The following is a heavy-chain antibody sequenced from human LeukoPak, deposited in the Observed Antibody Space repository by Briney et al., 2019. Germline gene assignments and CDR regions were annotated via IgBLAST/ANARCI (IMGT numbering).Heavy chain of an antibody. CDR2: MNPNSGNT. Sequence: ASVKVSCKASGYTFTSYDINWVRQATGQGLGWMGWMNPNSGNTGYAQKFQGRVTITRNTSISTAYMELSSLRSEDTAVYYCARLGSSSWYDYWGQGTLVTVSS. CDR1: GYTFTSYD. CDR3: ARLGSSSWYDY. J-gene: IGHJ4*02. V-gene: IGHV1-8*03. D-gene: IGHD6-13*01.